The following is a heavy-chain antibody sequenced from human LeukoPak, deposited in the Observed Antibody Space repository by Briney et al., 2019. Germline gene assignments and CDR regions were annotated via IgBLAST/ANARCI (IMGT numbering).Heavy chain of an antibody. D-gene: IGHD4-17*01. J-gene: IGHJ6*02. CDR2: IYSGGST. Sequence: GGSLRLSCAASGFSVSSNYMSWVRQAPGKGLEWVSVIYSGGSTFHADSVKGRFTISRDNSKNTLYLQMNSLRAEDTAVYYCAKVGDYGDYVSYYYGMDVWGQGTTVTVSS. CDR1: GFSVSSNY. CDR3: AKVGDYGDYVSYYYGMDV. V-gene: IGHV3-53*05.